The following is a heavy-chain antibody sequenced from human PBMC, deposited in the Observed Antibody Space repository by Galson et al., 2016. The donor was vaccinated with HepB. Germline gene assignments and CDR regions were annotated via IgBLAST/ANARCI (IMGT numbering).Heavy chain of an antibody. J-gene: IGHJ4*02. D-gene: IGHD6-13*01. V-gene: IGHV3-74*01. Sequence: SLRLSCAASGFTFSSYWMHWVRQVPGKGPVWVSRIKSDGSRTSYADSVKGRFTISRDNAKNTLYLQMNSLRAEDTAVYYCTTTGGTAGGSSWPPYWGQGTLVTVSS. CDR1: GFTFSSYW. CDR2: IKSDGSRT. CDR3: TTTGGTAGGSSWPPY.